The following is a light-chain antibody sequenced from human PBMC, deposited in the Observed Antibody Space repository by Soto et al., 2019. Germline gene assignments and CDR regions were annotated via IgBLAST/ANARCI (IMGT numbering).Light chain of an antibody. CDR3: QQLNSYPS. V-gene: IGKV1-9*01. CDR2: GAS. CDR1: QGINSY. Sequence: TQLTQSPSSLSASVGDRVTITCRASQGINSYLAWYQQAPGKAPKLLIYGASTLQRGVPSRFSGSGSGTDFTLTISSLQPEDFATYYCQQLNSYPSFGGGTKVEIK. J-gene: IGKJ4*01.